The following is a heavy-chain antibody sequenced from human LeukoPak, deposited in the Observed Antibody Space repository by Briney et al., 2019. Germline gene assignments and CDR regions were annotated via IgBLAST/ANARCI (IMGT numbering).Heavy chain of an antibody. V-gene: IGHV3-23*01. CDR1: GFTFSSYW. CDR3: AIVDYYDSSGPLDY. Sequence: GGSLRLSCAASGFTFSSYWMSWVRQAPGKGLEWVSAISGSGGSTYYADSVKGRFTISRDNSKNTLYLQMNSLRAEDTAVYYCAIVDYYDSSGPLDYWGQGTLVTVSS. D-gene: IGHD3-22*01. CDR2: ISGSGGST. J-gene: IGHJ4*02.